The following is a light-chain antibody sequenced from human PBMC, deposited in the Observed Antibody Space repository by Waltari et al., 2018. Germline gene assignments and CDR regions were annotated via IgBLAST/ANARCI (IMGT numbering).Light chain of an antibody. CDR3: CLYASSYTPFFV. CDR1: SSDIGGYNY. J-gene: IGLJ1*01. V-gene: IGLV2-14*03. Sequence: QSALTQPASVSGSPGQSITISCIGTSSDIGGYNYASWYQQHPGKAPKVMIYNVNNRPPGVSDRFSGSKSGNTASLTISGLQAEDEADYFCCLYASSYTPFFVFGTGTKLTVL. CDR2: NVN.